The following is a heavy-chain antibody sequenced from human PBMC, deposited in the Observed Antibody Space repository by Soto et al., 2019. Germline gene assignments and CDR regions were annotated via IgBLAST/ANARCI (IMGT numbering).Heavy chain of an antibody. D-gene: IGHD1-1*01. CDR2: IYATGTT. Sequence: SETLSLTCTVSGASISGFYWSWIRKSAGKGLEWIGRIYATGTTDYNPSLKSRVMMSVDTSKKQFSLKLRSVTAADTAVYYCVRDGTKTLRDWFDPWGHGISVTVSS. CDR3: VRDGTKTLRDWFDP. V-gene: IGHV4-4*07. CDR1: GASISGFY. J-gene: IGHJ5*02.